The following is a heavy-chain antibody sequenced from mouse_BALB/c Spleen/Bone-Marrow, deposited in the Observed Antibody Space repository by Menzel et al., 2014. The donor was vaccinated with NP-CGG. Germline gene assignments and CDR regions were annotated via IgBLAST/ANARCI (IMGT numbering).Heavy chain of an antibody. CDR2: IYPGDGDT. CDR3: ARGGISVDY. Sequence: VQLQQSGAELVRPGSSVKISCKASGYAFSVYWMNWVKQRPGQGLEWIGQIYPGDGDTNYNGKFKGRATLTADKSSNTACMQLRSLTSEDSAVYFCARGGISVDYWGQGTTLTVSS. CDR1: GYAFSVYW. J-gene: IGHJ2*01. V-gene: IGHV1-80*01.